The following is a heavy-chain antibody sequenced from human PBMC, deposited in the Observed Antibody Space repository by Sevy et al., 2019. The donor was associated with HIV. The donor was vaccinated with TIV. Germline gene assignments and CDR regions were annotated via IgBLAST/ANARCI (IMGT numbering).Heavy chain of an antibody. CDR3: VRDELARATDFDY. V-gene: IGHV3-7*01. Sequence: GGSLRLSCVVSGFTFSNYWMTWVRQAPGKGLEWVANIKEDGSDKYYGDSVKGRFSLSRDNAKNSLYLQMDSLRAEDTAVYYCVRDELARATDFDYWGQGTLATVSS. CDR2: IKEDGSDK. CDR1: GFTFSNYW. J-gene: IGHJ4*02. D-gene: IGHD1-26*01.